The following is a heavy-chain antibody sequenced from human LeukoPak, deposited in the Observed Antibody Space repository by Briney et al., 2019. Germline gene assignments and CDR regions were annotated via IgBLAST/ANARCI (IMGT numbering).Heavy chain of an antibody. V-gene: IGHV1-18*01. J-gene: IGHJ5*02. Sequence: ASVKVSCKASGYTFSSHGISWGRQAPGQGLEWIAWISPHTGDIDYAQNLQGRVTVTTDTSTNTAYMELRSLRFDDTAVYYCARERRSFDPWGQGTLVTVSS. D-gene: IGHD3-16*01. CDR1: GYTFSSHG. CDR2: ISPHTGDI. CDR3: ARERRSFDP.